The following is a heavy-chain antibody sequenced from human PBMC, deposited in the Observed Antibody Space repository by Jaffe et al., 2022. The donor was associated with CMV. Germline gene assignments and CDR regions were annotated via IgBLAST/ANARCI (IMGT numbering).Heavy chain of an antibody. Sequence: QVQLQQWGAGLLKPSETLSLTCAVYGGSFSGYYWSWIRQPPGKGLEWIGEINHSGSTNYNPSLKSRVTISVDTSKNQFSLKLSSVTAADTAVYYCARGPDSSGYFSPNDAFDIWGQGTMVTVSS. CDR3: ARGPDSSGYFSPNDAFDI. CDR1: GGSFSGYY. D-gene: IGHD3-22*01. J-gene: IGHJ3*02. V-gene: IGHV4-34*01. CDR2: INHSGST.